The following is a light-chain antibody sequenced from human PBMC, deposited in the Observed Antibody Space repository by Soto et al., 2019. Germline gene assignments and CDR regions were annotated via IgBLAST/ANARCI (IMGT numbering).Light chain of an antibody. Sequence: DIVMTQSPLSLPVTPGEPASISCRSSQSLLHSNGYNYLDWYLQKPGQSPQLLIYLGSNRASGVPDRFSGSGSGTDFTLKISRVEAEDVGVYYCMQALHPPLGFGGGTKVEIK. V-gene: IGKV2-28*01. J-gene: IGKJ4*01. CDR2: LGS. CDR1: QSLLHSNGYNY. CDR3: MQALHPPLG.